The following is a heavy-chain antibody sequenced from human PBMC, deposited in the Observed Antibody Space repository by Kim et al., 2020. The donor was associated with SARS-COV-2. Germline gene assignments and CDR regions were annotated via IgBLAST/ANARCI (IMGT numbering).Heavy chain of an antibody. Sequence: GGSLRLSCAASGFTFGDHAMHWVRQAPGKGLEWVSGISWNSGSIGYADSVKGRFTISRDNAKNSLYLQMNSLRAEDTALYYCAKEWGTYCSSTSCYREEAFDIWGQGTMVTVSS. V-gene: IGHV3-9*01. CDR3: AKEWGTYCSSTSCYREEAFDI. J-gene: IGHJ3*02. CDR2: ISWNSGSI. CDR1: GFTFGDHA. D-gene: IGHD2-2*02.